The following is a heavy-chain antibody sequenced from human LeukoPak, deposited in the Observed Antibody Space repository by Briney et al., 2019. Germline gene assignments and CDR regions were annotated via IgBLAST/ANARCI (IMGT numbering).Heavy chain of an antibody. J-gene: IGHJ4*02. D-gene: IGHD1-20*01. CDR1: GFTFSHYS. V-gene: IGHV3-30-3*01. CDR2: ILYDGSKE. Sequence: PGGSLRLSCVASGFTFSHYSLHWVRQAPGKGLEWVTLILYDGSKEYYTDSVRGRFTISRDDSKNTLYLQMNSLRPEDTAIYYCARDGLTGRTDGTLDHWGQGTLVTVSS. CDR3: ARDGLTGRTDGTLDH.